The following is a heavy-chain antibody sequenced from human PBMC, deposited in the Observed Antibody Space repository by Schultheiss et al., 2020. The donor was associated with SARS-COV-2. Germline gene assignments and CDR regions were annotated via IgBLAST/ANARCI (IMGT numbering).Heavy chain of an antibody. CDR2: IYSGGST. CDR3: ARDTPYYGSGSYYNVSH. V-gene: IGHV3-53*01. CDR1: GFTVSSNY. Sequence: GESLKISCAASGFTVSSNYMSWVRQAPGKGLEWVSVIYSGGSTYYADSVKGRFTISRDNAKNSLYLQMNSLRAEDTAVYYCARDTPYYGSGSYYNVSHWGQGTLVTVAS. J-gene: IGHJ4*02. D-gene: IGHD3-10*01.